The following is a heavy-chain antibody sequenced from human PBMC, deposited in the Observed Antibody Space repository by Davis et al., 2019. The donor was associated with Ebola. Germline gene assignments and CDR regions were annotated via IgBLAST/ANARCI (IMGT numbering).Heavy chain of an antibody. CDR1: GFTFSSYW. Sequence: HTGGSLRLSCAASGFTFSSYWMHWVRQAPGKGLVWVSRINSDGSSTSYADSVKGRFPISRDNAKNTLYLQMNSLRAEDTAVYYCARGLACGGDCFYYYYGMDVWGKGTTVTVSS. J-gene: IGHJ6*04. CDR3: ARGLACGGDCFYYYYGMDV. D-gene: IGHD2-21*02. V-gene: IGHV3-74*01. CDR2: INSDGSST.